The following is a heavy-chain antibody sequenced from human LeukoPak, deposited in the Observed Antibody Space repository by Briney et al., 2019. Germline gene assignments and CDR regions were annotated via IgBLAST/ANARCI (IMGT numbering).Heavy chain of an antibody. D-gene: IGHD3-22*01. Sequence: ASVKVSCKASGYTFTGYKIHWVRQAPGQGLDWMGWINPNSGGTNHPQKFQGRVTLTRDTSIRTAYIELSRLTSNDTAVYYCARVRNSDSSAYHAWGQGTLVTVSS. V-gene: IGHV1-2*02. CDR1: GYTFTGYK. CDR2: INPNSGGT. CDR3: ARVRNSDSSAYHA. J-gene: IGHJ5*02.